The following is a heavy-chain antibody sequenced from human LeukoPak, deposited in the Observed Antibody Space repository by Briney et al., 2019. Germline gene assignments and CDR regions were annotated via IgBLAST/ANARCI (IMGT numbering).Heavy chain of an antibody. CDR1: GFSLTTTGMC. D-gene: IGHD3-10*01. CDR2: IDWEDDK. V-gene: IGHV2-70*11. J-gene: IGHJ4*02. Sequence: SGPALVNPTQTLTLTCSFSGFSLTTTGMCVTWIRQPPGKALEWLGRIDWEDDKYYSTSLKTRLSISKDTSKNQVVLTMTNVDPVDTGTFYSARLGQVIVRGDYFGYWGQGILVTVSS. CDR3: ARLGQVIVRGDYFGY.